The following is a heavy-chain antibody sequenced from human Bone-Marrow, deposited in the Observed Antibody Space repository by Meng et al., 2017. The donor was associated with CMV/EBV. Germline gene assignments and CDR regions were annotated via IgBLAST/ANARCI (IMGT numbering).Heavy chain of an antibody. J-gene: IGHJ6*02. V-gene: IGHV4-34*01. CDR3: ARNGITMVRGVDYYYYSGMDV. CDR2: IYYSGST. CDR1: GGSFSSYY. D-gene: IGHD3-10*01. Sequence: SETLSLTCAVYGGSFSSYYWSWIRQPPGKGLEWIGSIYYSGSTYYNPSLKRRVTISVDTSKNQFSLKLSSVTAADTAVYYCARNGITMVRGVDYYYYSGMDVWGQGTTVTVSS.